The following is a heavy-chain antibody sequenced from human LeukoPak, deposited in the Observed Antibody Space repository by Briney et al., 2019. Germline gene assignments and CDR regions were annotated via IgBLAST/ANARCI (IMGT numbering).Heavy chain of an antibody. CDR2: INHSGST. CDR3: AGEVDCSGGSCPRYYYYGMDV. J-gene: IGHJ6*02. D-gene: IGHD2-15*01. CDR1: GFTFSNAW. Sequence: GSLRLSCAASGFTFSNAWMSWVRQAPGKGLEWVGEINHSGSTNYNPSLKSRVTISVDTSKNQFSLKLSSVTAADTAVYYCAGEVDCSGGSCPRYYYYGMDVWGQGTTVTVSS. V-gene: IGHV4-34*01.